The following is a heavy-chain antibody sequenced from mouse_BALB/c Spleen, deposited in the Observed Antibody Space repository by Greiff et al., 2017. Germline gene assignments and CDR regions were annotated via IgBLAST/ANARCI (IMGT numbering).Heavy chain of an antibody. D-gene: IGHD4-1*01. Sequence: VQLKESGAELVRSGASVKLSCTASGFNIKDYYMHWVKQRPEQGLEWIGWIDPENGDTEYAPKFQGKATMTADTSSNTAYLQLSSLTSEDTAVYYCNSLTGFAYWGQGTLVTVSA. CDR3: NSLTGFAY. V-gene: IGHV14-4*02. CDR1: GFNIKDYY. J-gene: IGHJ3*01. CDR2: IDPENGDT.